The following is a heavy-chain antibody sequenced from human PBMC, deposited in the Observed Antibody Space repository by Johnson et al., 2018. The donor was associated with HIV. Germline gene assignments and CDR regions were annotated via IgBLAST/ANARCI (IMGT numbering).Heavy chain of an antibody. D-gene: IGHD1-26*01. V-gene: IGHV3-43*01. CDR1: GFTFDDYT. CDR3: AKDAQGPLVRGAFDV. CDR2: ISWDGGST. Sequence: VESGGGVVQPGKSLRLSCAASGFTFDDYTMHWVRQAPGKGLEWVSLISWDGGSTYYADSVKGRFTISRDNSKNSLYLQMNSLRTEDTALYYCAKDAQGPLVRGAFDVWGQGTMVTVSS. J-gene: IGHJ3*01.